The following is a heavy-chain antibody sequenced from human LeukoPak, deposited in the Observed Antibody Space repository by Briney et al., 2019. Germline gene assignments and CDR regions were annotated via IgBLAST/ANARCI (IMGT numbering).Heavy chain of an antibody. CDR1: GYTFTAYH. CDR3: ACHFVSTGYFSFHP. J-gene: IGHJ1*01. D-gene: IGHD3-22*01. Sequence: ASVKISCKASGYTFTAYHKHWVRQAPGQGLEWMGNINPNSGGTGYAQKFQGRVTMTRDTSVNTAYMELSSLTSDDTAVYFCACHFVSTGYFSFHPWGQGTLVTVSS. V-gene: IGHV1-2*02. CDR2: INPNSGGT.